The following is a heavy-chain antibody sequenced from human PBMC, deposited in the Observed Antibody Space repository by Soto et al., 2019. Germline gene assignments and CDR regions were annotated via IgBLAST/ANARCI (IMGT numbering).Heavy chain of an antibody. J-gene: IGHJ4*02. CDR2: IWYDGSNK. D-gene: IGHD3-22*01. CDR1: GFTFSSYG. Sequence: PGGSLRLSCAASGFTFSSYGMHWVRQAPGQGLEWVAVIWYDGSNKYYADSVKGRFTISRDNSKNTLYLQMNSLRAEDTAVYYCARGGIFMIVVAPFDYWGQGTLVTVSS. CDR3: ARGGIFMIVVAPFDY. V-gene: IGHV3-33*01.